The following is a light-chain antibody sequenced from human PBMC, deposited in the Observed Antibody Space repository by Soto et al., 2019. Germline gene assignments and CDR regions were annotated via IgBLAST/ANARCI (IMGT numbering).Light chain of an antibody. Sequence: EVVMTQSPATLSVSPGERAALSCRASQSVGTNLAWYQQKPGQAPRLLIYGAFTKATDIPARFSGSGSGTEFTLTISSLQSEDFAVYYCQQYNNWPRTFGQGTK. CDR1: QSVGTN. CDR3: QQYNNWPRT. CDR2: GAF. V-gene: IGKV3-15*01. J-gene: IGKJ1*01.